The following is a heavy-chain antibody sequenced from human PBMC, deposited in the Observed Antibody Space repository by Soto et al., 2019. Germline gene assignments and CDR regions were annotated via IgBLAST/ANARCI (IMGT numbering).Heavy chain of an antibody. CDR2: IYNSGST. CDR3: ACDHGRSLILH. D-gene: IGHD1-26*01. J-gene: IGHJ1*01. CDR1: GGSISSYY. V-gene: IGHV4-59*01. Sequence: QVQLQESGPGLVKPSETLSLTCTVSGGSISSYYWSWIRQPPGKGLEWIGYIYNSGSTTYNPSLKRRVTISVDTSKNQFSLKLNSATAADTALYYCACDHGRSLILHWGQGTLVTVSS.